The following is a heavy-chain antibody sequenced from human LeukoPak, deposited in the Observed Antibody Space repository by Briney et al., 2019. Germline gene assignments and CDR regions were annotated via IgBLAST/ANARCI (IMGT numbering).Heavy chain of an antibody. CDR1: GFKFSSYS. Sequence: GGSLRLSCAASGFKFSSYSMNWVRQAPGKGLEWVSSISSSSSYIYYADSVKGRFTISRDNAKNSLYLQMNSLRAEDTAVYYCARARVPGELNYWGQGTLVTVSS. J-gene: IGHJ4*02. CDR3: ARARVPGELNY. D-gene: IGHD3-10*01. CDR2: ISSSSSYI. V-gene: IGHV3-21*06.